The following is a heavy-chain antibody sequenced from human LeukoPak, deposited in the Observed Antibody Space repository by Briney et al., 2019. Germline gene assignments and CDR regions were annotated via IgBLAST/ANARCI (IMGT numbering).Heavy chain of an antibody. D-gene: IGHD1-26*01. V-gene: IGHV3-48*03. CDR2: ISSSGGAI. CDR3: ARDPVVGAMNFDY. J-gene: IGHJ4*02. CDR1: GFTFSSYE. Sequence: SGGSLRLSCAASGFTFSSYEMNWVRQAPGQGLEWVSYISSSGGAIYYADSVKGRFTISRDNAKNSLYLQMNSLRAEDTAVYYCARDPVVGAMNFDYWGQGTLDTVSS.